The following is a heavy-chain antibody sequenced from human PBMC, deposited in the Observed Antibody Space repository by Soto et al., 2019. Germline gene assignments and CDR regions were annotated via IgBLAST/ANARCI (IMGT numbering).Heavy chain of an antibody. J-gene: IGHJ4*02. V-gene: IGHV3-13*01. CDR1: GFTFSSYH. CDR2: IGTAGDT. D-gene: IGHD3-10*01. Sequence: EVQMVESGGGVIQPGGSLRLSCAASGFTFSSYHWHWVRQATGKGLEWVSAIGTAGDTYYPDFAKGRFTISREDAKNSVYLQMNSLRDGDTAIYYCARVTRDCRSGSYYMDWWGQGTLVTVSS. CDR3: ARVTRDCRSGSYYMDW.